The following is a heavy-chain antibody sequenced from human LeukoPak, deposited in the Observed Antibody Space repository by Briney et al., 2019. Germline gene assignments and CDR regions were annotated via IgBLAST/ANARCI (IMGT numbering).Heavy chain of an antibody. CDR1: GYTFTSYG. V-gene: IGHV1-18*01. J-gene: IGHJ4*02. D-gene: IGHD1-1*01. CDR3: ARDSHRTRSDYFDY. CDR2: ISAYNGNT. Sequence: ASVTVSCKASGYTFTSYGISWVRQAPGQGLEWMGWISAYNGNTNYAQKLQGRVTMTTDTSTSTAYMELRSLRSDDTAVYYCARDSHRTRSDYFDYWGQGTLVTVSS.